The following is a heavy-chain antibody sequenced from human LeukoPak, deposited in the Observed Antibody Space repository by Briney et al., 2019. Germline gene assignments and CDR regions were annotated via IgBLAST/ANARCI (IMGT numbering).Heavy chain of an antibody. D-gene: IGHD6-19*01. CDR3: AKVLAYSSGWTDY. CDR1: GFTFSSYA. V-gene: IGHV3-23*01. CDR2: ISGSGGST. Sequence: AGGSLRLSCAASGFTFSSYAMSWVRQAPGKGLEWVSTISGSGGSTYYADSVKGRFTISRDNSKNTLYVQMNNVRAEDTAVYYCAKVLAYSSGWTDYWGQGTLVTVSS. J-gene: IGHJ4*02.